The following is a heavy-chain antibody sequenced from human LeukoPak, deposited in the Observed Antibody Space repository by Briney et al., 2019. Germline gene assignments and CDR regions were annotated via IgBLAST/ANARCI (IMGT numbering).Heavy chain of an antibody. CDR1: GFSFSDTW. CDR2: IKRKTDDGTT. Sequence: GGSLRLSCAASGFSFSDTWMNWVRQAPGKGLEWVGLIKRKTDDGTTDYAAPEKGRFTISRDDSKNTLNLQMNSLKTEDTAVYYCTTQSGAWNFDYWGQGTLVTVSS. D-gene: IGHD1-1*01. CDR3: TTQSGAWNFDY. J-gene: IGHJ4*02. V-gene: IGHV3-15*07.